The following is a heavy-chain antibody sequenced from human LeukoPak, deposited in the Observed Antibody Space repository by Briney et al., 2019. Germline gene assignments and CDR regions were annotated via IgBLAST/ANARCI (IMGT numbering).Heavy chain of an antibody. CDR1: GYTFTSYD. J-gene: IGHJ5*02. CDR3: ARDRVSSSWYNNWFDP. V-gene: IGHV1-8*02. Sequence: ASVKVSCKASGYTFTSYDINWVRQATGQGLEWMGWMNPNSGNTGYAQKLQGRVTMTTDTSTSTAYMGLRSLRSDDTAVYYCARDRVSSSWYNNWFDPWGQGTLVTVSS. CDR2: MNPNSGNT. D-gene: IGHD6-13*01.